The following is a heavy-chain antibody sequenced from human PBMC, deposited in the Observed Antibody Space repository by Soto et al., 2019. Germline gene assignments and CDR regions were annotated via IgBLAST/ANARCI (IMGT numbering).Heavy chain of an antibody. J-gene: IGHJ4*02. Sequence: RASVKVSCKASGYTFTSYYMNWVRQAPGQGLEWLGIINPSGGYTTYAQRFLGRVTMTSDTSTSTVHMELGSLTSEDTAVYYCARGGGIVVVTAPYDYWGQGTLVTVSS. V-gene: IGHV1-46*03. CDR3: ARGGGIVVVTAPYDY. CDR1: GYTFTSYY. CDR2: INPSGGYT. D-gene: IGHD2-21*02.